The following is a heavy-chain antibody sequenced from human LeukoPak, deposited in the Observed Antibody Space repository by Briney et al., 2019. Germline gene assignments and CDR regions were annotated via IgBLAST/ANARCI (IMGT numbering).Heavy chain of an antibody. Sequence: SETLSLTCTVSGGSISSSSYSWGWIRQPPGKGLEWIGSVYYSGSTYYNPSLKSRVTISVDTSKNQFSLKLSSVTAADTAVYYCAASQDYYDSSGYYFGKTGHDAFDIWGQGTMVTVSS. CDR1: GGSISSSSYS. J-gene: IGHJ3*02. D-gene: IGHD3-22*01. CDR3: AASQDYYDSSGYYFGKTGHDAFDI. V-gene: IGHV4-39*01. CDR2: VYYSGST.